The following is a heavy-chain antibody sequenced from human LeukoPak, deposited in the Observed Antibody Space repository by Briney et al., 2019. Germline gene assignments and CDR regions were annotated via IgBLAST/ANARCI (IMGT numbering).Heavy chain of an antibody. CDR3: ASTMRSIAAAGNWFDP. CDR1: GGSVSSGSYY. V-gene: IGHV4-61*01. CDR2: IYYSGST. Sequence: SETLSLTCTVSGGSVSSGSYYWSWTRQPPGKGLEWIGYIYYSGSTNYNPSLKSRVTISVDTSKNQFSLKLSSVTAADTAVYYCASTMRSIAAAGNWFDPWGQGTLVTVSS. J-gene: IGHJ5*02. D-gene: IGHD6-13*01.